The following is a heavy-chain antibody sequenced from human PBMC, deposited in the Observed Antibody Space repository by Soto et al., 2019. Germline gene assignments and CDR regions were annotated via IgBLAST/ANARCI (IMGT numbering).Heavy chain of an antibody. V-gene: IGHV1-2*04. J-gene: IGHJ6*02. CDR1: GYTFTGYY. CDR2: INPNSGGT. D-gene: IGHD3-10*01. Sequence: QVQLVQSGAEVKKPGASVKVSCKASGYTFTGYYMHWVRQAPGQGLEGMGWINPNSGGTNYAQKFQGWVTMTRDTSISTAYMELSRLRSDDTAVYYCARNMVRGVTWDYYGMDVWGQGTTVTVSS. CDR3: ARNMVRGVTWDYYGMDV.